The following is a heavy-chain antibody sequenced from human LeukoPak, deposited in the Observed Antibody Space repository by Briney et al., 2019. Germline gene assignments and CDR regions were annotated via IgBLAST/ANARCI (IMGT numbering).Heavy chain of an antibody. CDR3: ARDPGYYDFWSGSRRGGYWFDP. D-gene: IGHD3-3*01. J-gene: IGHJ5*02. CDR2: IKKDGSEK. CDR1: GFTFSSYW. V-gene: IGHV3-7*01. Sequence: PGGSLRLSCAASGFTFSSYWMSWVRQAPGKGLEWVANIKKDGSEKYYVDSVKGRFTISRDNAKKSLYLQMNSLRAEDTAVYYCARDPGYYDFWSGSRRGGYWFDPWGQGTLVTVSS.